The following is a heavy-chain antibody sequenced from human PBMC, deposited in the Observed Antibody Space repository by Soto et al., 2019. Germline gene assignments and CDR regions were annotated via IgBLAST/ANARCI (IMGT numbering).Heavy chain of an antibody. Sequence: SGTLSLTCTVSGYSIRSGSYWGWIRQPPGKGPEWIASIYHGGTTFYNPSLKSRITISVDTSHNQFSLNLRSVTAADTAVYYCARDHVMVVAGSTFDYWGHGTLVTVSS. J-gene: IGHJ4*01. CDR1: GYSIRSGSY. V-gene: IGHV4-38-2*02. D-gene: IGHD6-19*01. CDR3: ARDHVMVVAGSTFDY. CDR2: IYHGGTT.